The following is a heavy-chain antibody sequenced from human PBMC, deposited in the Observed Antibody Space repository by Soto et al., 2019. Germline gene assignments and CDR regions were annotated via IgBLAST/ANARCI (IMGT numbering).Heavy chain of an antibody. CDR3: AKDLRGYSYGNYYYGMDV. Sequence: PGGSLRLSCAASGFTFSSYGMHWVRQAPGKGLEWVAVISYDGSNKYYADSVKGRFTISRDNSKNTLYLQMNSLRAEDTAVYYCAKDLRGYSYGNYYYGMDVWGQGTTVTVSS. CDR2: ISYDGSNK. D-gene: IGHD5-18*01. CDR1: GFTFSSYG. V-gene: IGHV3-30*18. J-gene: IGHJ6*02.